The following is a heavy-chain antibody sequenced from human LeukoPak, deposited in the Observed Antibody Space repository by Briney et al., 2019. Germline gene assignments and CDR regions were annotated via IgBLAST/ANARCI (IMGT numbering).Heavy chain of an antibody. V-gene: IGHV3-30*03. CDR3: VRDRGSYRPIDY. D-gene: IGHD1-26*01. CDR1: GFTFSAFG. J-gene: IGHJ4*02. CDR2: ISYDGSKK. Sequence: GGSLRLSCAASGFTFSAFGMHWVRQAPGKGLEWVAVISYDGSKKYYADSVKGRFTISRDNSKNTLSLQMNSLRAEDTAVYYCVRDRGSYRPIDYWGQGTLVTVSS.